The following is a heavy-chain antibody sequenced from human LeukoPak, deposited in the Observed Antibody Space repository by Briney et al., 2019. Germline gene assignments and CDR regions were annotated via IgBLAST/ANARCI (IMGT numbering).Heavy chain of an antibody. CDR1: GGSISSYY. D-gene: IGHD3-10*01. J-gene: IGHJ6*03. Sequence: SETLSLTCTVSGGSISSYYWSWIRQPPGKGLEWIGYIYYSGSTNYNPSLKSRVTISVDTSKNQFSLKLSSVTAADTAVYYCARESVTYGSGSPKYYYYYMDVWGKGTTVTISS. CDR2: IYYSGST. V-gene: IGHV4-59*01. CDR3: ARESVTYGSGSPKYYYYYMDV.